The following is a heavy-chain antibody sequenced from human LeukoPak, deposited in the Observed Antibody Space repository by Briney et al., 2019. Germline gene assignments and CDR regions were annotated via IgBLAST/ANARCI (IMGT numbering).Heavy chain of an antibody. V-gene: IGHV3-33*01. J-gene: IGHJ4*02. CDR1: GFTFSSYG. CDR3: ARDLNLVAAAGTEFFDY. Sequence: GGSLRLSCAASGFTFSSYGMHWVRQAPGKGLEWVAVIWYDGSNKYYADSVKGRFTISRDNSKNTLYLQMNSLRAEDTAVYYCARDLNLVAAAGTEFFDYWGQGTLVTVSS. D-gene: IGHD6-13*01. CDR2: IWYDGSNK.